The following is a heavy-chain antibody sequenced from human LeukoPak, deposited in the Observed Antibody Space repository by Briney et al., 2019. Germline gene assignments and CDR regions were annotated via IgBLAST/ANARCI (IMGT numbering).Heavy chain of an antibody. Sequence: GGSLRLSCAASGLTFSDYCMSWIRQAPGKGLEWVSYISSSGNSTYYSDSVRGRFTISRDNAKNSLHLQMNSLRAEDTAVYYCARDGGSSWYFDYWGQGTLATVSS. D-gene: IGHD6-13*01. J-gene: IGHJ4*02. CDR1: GLTFSDYC. CDR2: ISSSGNST. V-gene: IGHV3-11*04. CDR3: ARDGGSSWYFDY.